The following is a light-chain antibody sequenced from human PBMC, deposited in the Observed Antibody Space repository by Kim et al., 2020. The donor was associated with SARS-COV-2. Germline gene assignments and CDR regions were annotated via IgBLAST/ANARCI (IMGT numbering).Light chain of an antibody. J-gene: IGKJ2*01. CDR2: AVS. V-gene: IGKV1-12*01. CDR1: QHIRNW. CDR3: HQADRFPYT. Sequence: DIQMTQSPSSVSASVGDRVTVTCRASQHIRNWVAWYQQKPGRAPRLLIYAVSTLVSDVPSRFSGGGSGTDFTLTISNLQPEDFATYYCHQADRFPYTFGQWTKLEI.